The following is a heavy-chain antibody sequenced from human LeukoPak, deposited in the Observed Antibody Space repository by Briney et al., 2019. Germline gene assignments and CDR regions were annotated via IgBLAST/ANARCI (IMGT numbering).Heavy chain of an antibody. CDR1: GGTFSNYA. V-gene: IGHV1-69*13. CDR2: IVSLFGTA. J-gene: IGHJ6*02. CDR3: ARGRFSTPKTKRTYDYYGMDV. Sequence: SVKVSCKASGGTFSNYALSWVRRAPGQGLEWMGGIVSLFGTANYAQKFQGRVTITADESTSTAYMELSSLRSEDTAVYYCARGRFSTPKTKRTYDYYGMDVWGQGTTVIVSS.